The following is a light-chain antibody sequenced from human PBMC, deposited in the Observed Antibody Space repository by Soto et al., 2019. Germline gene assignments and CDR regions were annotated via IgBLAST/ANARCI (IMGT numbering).Light chain of an antibody. V-gene: IGKV3-15*01. CDR2: RAS. Sequence: EIVITQSPATLSVSPGERATLSCRASQSVSSNLAWYQEKPGQAPRLLVWRASIRATGIPARFSGSGSGTEFTLTISRLQSEDFSLYYCQQYNNWPRTFGQGTKVDIK. CDR1: QSVSSN. J-gene: IGKJ1*01. CDR3: QQYNNWPRT.